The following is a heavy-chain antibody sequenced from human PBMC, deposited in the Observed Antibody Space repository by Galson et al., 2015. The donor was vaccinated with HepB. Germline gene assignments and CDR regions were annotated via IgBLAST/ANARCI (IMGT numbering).Heavy chain of an antibody. CDR2: ISSSGSTI. D-gene: IGHD2-21*02. CDR1: GFTFSDYY. V-gene: IGHV3-11*04. J-gene: IGHJ3*02. Sequence: SLRLSCAASGFTFSDYYMSWIRQAPGKGLEWVSYISSSGSTIYYADSVKGRFTISRDNAKNSLYLQMNSLRAEDTAVYYCAMGFGTAYCGGDCYSSVWDAVDIWGQGTMVTVSS. CDR3: AMGFGTAYCGGDCYSSVWDAVDI.